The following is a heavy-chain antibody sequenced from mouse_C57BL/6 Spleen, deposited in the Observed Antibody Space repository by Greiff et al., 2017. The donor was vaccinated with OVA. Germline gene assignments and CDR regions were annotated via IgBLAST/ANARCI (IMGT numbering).Heavy chain of an antibody. CDR1: GYTFTSYW. CDR3: ARGIYYGYEGFAD. J-gene: IGHJ3*01. V-gene: IGHV1-69*01. Sequence: QVQLQQPGAELVMPGASVKLSCKASGYTFTSYWMHWVKQRPGQGLEWIGEIDPSDSYTNYNQKFKGKSTLTVDKSSSTAYMQLCSLTSEDSAVYYCARGIYYGYEGFADWGQGTLVTVSA. D-gene: IGHD2-2*01. CDR2: IDPSDSYT.